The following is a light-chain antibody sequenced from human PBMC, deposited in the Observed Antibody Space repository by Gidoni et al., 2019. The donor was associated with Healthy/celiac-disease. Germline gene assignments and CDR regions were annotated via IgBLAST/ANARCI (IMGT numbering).Light chain of an antibody. CDR2: LGS. CDR3: MQALQTPYT. Sequence: IVMAQSPLSLPVTPGEPASISCRSSQCLLHSNGYNYLDWYLQKPGQAPQLLIYLGSNRASGVPDRFSGSGSGTDFTLKISRVEAEDVGVYYCMQALQTPYTFGQGTKLEIK. V-gene: IGKV2-28*01. CDR1: QCLLHSNGYNY. J-gene: IGKJ2*01.